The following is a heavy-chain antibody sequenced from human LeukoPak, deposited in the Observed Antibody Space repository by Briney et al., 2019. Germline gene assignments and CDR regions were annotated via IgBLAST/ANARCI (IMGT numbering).Heavy chain of an antibody. CDR3: AKDQEVGVTTYYFDY. Sequence: GGSLRLSCAASRITFNSYAMSWVRQAPGKGLEWVSAISSGGDNTYYADSVKGRFTISRDNSKNTLNLQLNSLSAEDTALYYCAKDQEVGVTTYYFDYWGQGTLVTVSS. D-gene: IGHD4-17*01. CDR2: ISSGGDNT. V-gene: IGHV3-23*01. CDR1: RITFNSYA. J-gene: IGHJ4*02.